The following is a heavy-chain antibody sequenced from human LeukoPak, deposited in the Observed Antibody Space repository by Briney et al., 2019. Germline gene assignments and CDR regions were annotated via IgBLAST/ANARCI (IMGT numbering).Heavy chain of an antibody. D-gene: IGHD2/OR15-2a*01. V-gene: IGHV4-39*07. Sequence: SETLSLTCTVSGDSISSSSSYWGWIRQPPGKGLEWIGSIYYSGSTYYNPSLKSRVTISVDTSKNQFSLKLSSVTAADTAVYYCARDTFLQLTYYFDYWGQGTLVTVSS. CDR2: IYYSGST. J-gene: IGHJ4*02. CDR3: ARDTFLQLTYYFDY. CDR1: GDSISSSSSY.